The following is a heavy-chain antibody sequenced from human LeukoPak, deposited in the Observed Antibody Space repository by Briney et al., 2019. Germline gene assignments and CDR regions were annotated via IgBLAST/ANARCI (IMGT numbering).Heavy chain of an antibody. CDR3: ARDGHYDSSGSYPVDY. CDR1: GFTFSSYW. J-gene: IGHJ4*02. D-gene: IGHD3-22*01. Sequence: PGGSLRLSCAASGFTFSSYWMHWVRQAPGKGLVWVSRINSDGSSTSYADSVKGRFTISRDNAKNTLYLQMNSLRAEDTALYHCARDGHYDSSGSYPVDYWGQGTLVTVSS. V-gene: IGHV3-74*01. CDR2: INSDGSST.